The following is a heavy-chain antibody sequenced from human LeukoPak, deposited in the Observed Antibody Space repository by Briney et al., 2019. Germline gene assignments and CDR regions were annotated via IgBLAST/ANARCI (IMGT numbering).Heavy chain of an antibody. D-gene: IGHD3-16*02. CDR2: IYYSGST. V-gene: IGHV4-39*07. CDR3: ARVYDYVWGSYRPYNWFDP. J-gene: IGHJ5*02. CDR1: GGSISSSSYY. Sequence: SETLSLTCTVSGGSISSSSYYWGWIRQPPGKGLEWIGSIYYSGSTYYNPSLKSRVTISVDTSKNQFSLKLSSVTAADTAVYYCARVYDYVWGSYRPYNWFDPWGQGTLVTVSS.